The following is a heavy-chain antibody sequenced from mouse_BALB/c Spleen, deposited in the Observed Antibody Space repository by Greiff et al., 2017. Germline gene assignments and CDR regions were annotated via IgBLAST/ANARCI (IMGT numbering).Heavy chain of an antibody. D-gene: IGHD1-2*01. CDR2: IDPANGNT. J-gene: IGHJ4*01. V-gene: IGHV14-3*02. Sequence: VQLQQSGAELVKPGASVKLSCTASGFNIKDTYMHWVKQRPEQGLEWIVRIDPANGNTKYDPKFQGKATITADTSSNTAYLQLSSLTSEDTAVYYCATNFTITTAYYYAMDYWGQGTSVTVSS. CDR1: GFNIKDTY. CDR3: ATNFTITTAYYYAMDY.